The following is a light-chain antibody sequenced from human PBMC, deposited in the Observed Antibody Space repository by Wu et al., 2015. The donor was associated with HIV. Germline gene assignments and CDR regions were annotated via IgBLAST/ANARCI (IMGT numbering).Light chain of an antibody. CDR3: QQRNNWVWT. CDR1: RVLRTY. J-gene: IGKJ1*01. V-gene: IGKV3-11*01. CDR2: DTS. Sequence: SSPGEGATLSSAGPVRVLRTYVAWYQQKPGQTPRLLIYDTSNRATGVPARFSGSESGTDFTLTIGSLEPEDFAVYYCQQRNNWVWTFGQGTKVEIK.